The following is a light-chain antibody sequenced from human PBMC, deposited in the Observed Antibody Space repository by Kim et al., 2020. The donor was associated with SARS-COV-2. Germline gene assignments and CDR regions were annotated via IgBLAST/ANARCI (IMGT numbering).Light chain of an antibody. CDR3: QVWDGSSEQYV. Sequence: APDKTARNTCGGNNIGTKSVHWYQLKPGQAPVLVIYYDNNRPSGIPERFSGSNSGATATLTINRVEAGDEADYFCQVWDGSSEQYVFGTGTKVTVL. CDR1: NIGTKS. J-gene: IGLJ1*01. V-gene: IGLV3-21*04. CDR2: YDN.